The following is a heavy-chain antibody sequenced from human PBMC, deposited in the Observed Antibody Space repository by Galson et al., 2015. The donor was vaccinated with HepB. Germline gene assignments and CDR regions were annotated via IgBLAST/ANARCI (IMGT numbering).Heavy chain of an antibody. CDR1: GFTFSDYY. Sequence: SLRLSCAASGFTFSDYYMSWIRQAPGKGLEWVSYISSSSSTIYYADSVKGRFTISRDNAKNSLYLQMNSLRDEDTAVYYCARANSLRFLEWLFPTVGYFDYWGQGTLVTVSS. D-gene: IGHD3-3*01. J-gene: IGHJ4*02. CDR3: ARANSLRFLEWLFPTVGYFDY. CDR2: ISSSSSTI. V-gene: IGHV3-11*04.